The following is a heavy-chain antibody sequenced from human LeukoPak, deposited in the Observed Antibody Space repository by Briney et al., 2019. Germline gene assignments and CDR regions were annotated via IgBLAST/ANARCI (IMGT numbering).Heavy chain of an antibody. V-gene: IGHV4-39*01. CDR1: GGSISSSNYY. CDR2: IYYSGTT. Sequence: KPSETLSLTCTVSGGSISSSNYYWGWIRQPPRKGLEWIGTIYYSGTTYYNPSLESRVTTFEDTSKNQFSLMLTSVTAADTAVYYCARQISDYYYYYMDVWGKGTTVTVSS. CDR3: ARQISDYYYYYMDV. J-gene: IGHJ6*03. D-gene: IGHD2-15*01.